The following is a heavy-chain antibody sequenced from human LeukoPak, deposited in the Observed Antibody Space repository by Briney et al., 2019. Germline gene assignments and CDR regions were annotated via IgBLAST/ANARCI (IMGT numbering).Heavy chain of an antibody. V-gene: IGHV4-34*01. CDR1: GGSFSGHY. CDR3: ARARGTEAIDA. CDR2: INHGGST. D-gene: IGHD6-25*01. J-gene: IGHJ5*02. Sequence: PSETLFLTCAVYGGSFSGHYWTWIRQLPGKGLEWIGDINHGGSTNYNPSLKSRVTISVDTSKNQFSLKMRSVTAADTAVYYCARARGTEAIDARGQRTLVTVSS.